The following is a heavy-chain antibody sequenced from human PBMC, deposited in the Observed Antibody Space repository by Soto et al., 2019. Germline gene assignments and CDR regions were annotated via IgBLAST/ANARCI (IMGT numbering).Heavy chain of an antibody. V-gene: IGHV5-51*01. CDR3: AAGGPTRYYDKQDYYYGMDV. D-gene: IGHD3-9*01. CDR1: GSSFTIYW. J-gene: IGHJ6*02. CDR2: IYRGDSDT. Sequence: PVASLKISCEGSGSSFTIYWIGLVRQMGGKGLEWMGIIYRGDSDTRYSPSFQGPVTISADKTISTAYLQWNSLKASDTAMYYCAAGGPTRYYDKQDYYYGMDVWGQGTTVTVSS.